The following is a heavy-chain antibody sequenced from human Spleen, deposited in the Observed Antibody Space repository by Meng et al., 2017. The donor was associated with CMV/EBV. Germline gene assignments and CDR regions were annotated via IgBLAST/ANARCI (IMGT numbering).Heavy chain of an antibody. CDR2: IYWNDDK. Sequence: GVGWIRQPPGTAPEWLTLIYWNDDKRYSPSLKTRLTITKATSKSQVVLTMANIDPVDTATYYCVVELQRASMVRGVLSWGRPGFDYWGQGALVTVSS. J-gene: IGHJ4*02. CDR1: G. D-gene: IGHD3-10*01. CDR3: VVELQRASMVRGVLSWGRPGFDY. V-gene: IGHV2-5*01.